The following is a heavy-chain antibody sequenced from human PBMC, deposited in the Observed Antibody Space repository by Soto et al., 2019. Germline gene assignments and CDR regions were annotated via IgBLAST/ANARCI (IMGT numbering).Heavy chain of an antibody. CDR2: IIPIFGTA. CDR3: ARGVEASTLAAGYWFDP. V-gene: IGHV1-69*01. Sequence: QVQLVQSGAEVKKPGSSVKVSCKASGGTFSSYAISWVRQAPGQGLEWMGGIIPIFGTANYAQKFQGRVTITADESTSTAYMELSSLRSEDTAVYYCARGVEASTLAAGYWFDPWGQGTLVTVSS. D-gene: IGHD6-13*01. J-gene: IGHJ5*02. CDR1: GGTFSSYA.